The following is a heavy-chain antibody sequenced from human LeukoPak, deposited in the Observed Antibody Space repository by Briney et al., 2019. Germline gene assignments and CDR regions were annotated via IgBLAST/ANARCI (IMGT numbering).Heavy chain of an antibody. Sequence: GGSLRLSCAASGFTFSSYSMNWVRQAPGKGLEWVSSISSSSSYIYYADSVKGRFTISRDNAKNSLYLQMNSLRVEDTAVYYCARGDSSAFDIWGQGTMVTVSS. D-gene: IGHD3-22*01. CDR3: ARGDSSAFDI. CDR2: ISSSSSYI. J-gene: IGHJ3*02. V-gene: IGHV3-21*01. CDR1: GFTFSSYS.